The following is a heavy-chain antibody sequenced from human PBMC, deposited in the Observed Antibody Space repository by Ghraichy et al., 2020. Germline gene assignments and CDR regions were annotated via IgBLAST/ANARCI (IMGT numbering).Heavy chain of an antibody. D-gene: IGHD3-3*01. CDR3: ARGLEGYYAYWSGSYRKDYFYGMDV. Sequence: GGSLRLSCVASGFTFNNYCMFWVRQGPGKGLEWVANIKHGGSESHYVDSVEGRFTISRDNARNSLYLQMNSLRDEDTAVYYCARGLEGYYAYWSGSYRKDYFYGMDVWGQGTTVTVSS. CDR2: IKHGGSES. V-gene: IGHV3-7*01. CDR1: GFTFNNYC. J-gene: IGHJ6*02.